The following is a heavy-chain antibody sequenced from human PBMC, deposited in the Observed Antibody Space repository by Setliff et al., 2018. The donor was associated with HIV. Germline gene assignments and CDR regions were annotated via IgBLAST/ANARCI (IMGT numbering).Heavy chain of an antibody. V-gene: IGHV3-48*01. J-gene: IGHJ4*02. D-gene: IGHD1-1*01. CDR1: GFTLSTYT. CDR3: AKPRLYNSALEN. Sequence: PGGSLRLSCAASGFTLSTYTMNWVRQAPGKALEWISFISHGGATKYYADSVKGRFTISRDNAKNSLYLQMNSLTPEDTAVYYCAKPRLYNSALENWGQGTLVTVSS. CDR2: ISHGGATK.